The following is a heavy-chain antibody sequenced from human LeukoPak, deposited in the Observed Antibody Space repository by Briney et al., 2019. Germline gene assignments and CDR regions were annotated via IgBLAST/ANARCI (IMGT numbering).Heavy chain of an antibody. CDR3: ARDFFHSDISRPFDY. D-gene: IGHD3-3*02. CDR2: IWSDSADI. V-gene: IGHV3-21*01. CDR1: GFTFEDYG. Sequence: GGSLRLSCAASGFTFEDYGLSWVRQAPGKGLEWVSSIWSDSADIHYADSVKGRFTISRDNAKNSLYLQMNSLRAEDSAVYYCARDFFHSDISRPFDYWGQGTLVTVSS. J-gene: IGHJ4*02.